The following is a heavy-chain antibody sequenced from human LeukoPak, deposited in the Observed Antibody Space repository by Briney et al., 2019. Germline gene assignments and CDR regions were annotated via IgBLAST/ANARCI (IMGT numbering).Heavy chain of an antibody. CDR1: GYTFTSYY. D-gene: IGHD2-15*01. CDR3: ARDRCSGGSCYHDAFDI. V-gene: IGHV1-46*01. CDR2: INPSGGST. J-gene: IGHJ3*02. Sequence: ASVKVSCKASGYTFTSYYMHWVRQAPGQGLEWMGIINPSGGSTSYAQKFQGRVTMTRDTSTSTVYMELSSLRSEDTAVYYCARDRCSGGSCYHDAFDIWGQGTMVTVSS.